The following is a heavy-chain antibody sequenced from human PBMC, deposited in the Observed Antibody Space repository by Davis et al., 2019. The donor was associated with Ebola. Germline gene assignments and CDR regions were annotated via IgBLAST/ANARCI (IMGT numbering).Heavy chain of an antibody. Sequence: YADSVKGRFTISRDNSKNTLYLQVNSLRAEDTAVYYCAKASGGIGGSVDYWGQGALVTVSS. CDR3: AKASGGIGGSVDY. D-gene: IGHD1-26*01. V-gene: IGHV3-23*01. J-gene: IGHJ4*02.